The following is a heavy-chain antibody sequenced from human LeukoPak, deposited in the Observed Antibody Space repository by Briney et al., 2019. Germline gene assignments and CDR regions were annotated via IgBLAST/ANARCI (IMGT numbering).Heavy chain of an antibody. CDR3: ARLTSGHFDY. D-gene: IGHD3-10*01. V-gene: IGHV4-39*01. CDR2: IYYSGST. J-gene: IGHJ4*02. CDR1: GGSISRSSYY. Sequence: SETLSLTCTVSGGSISRSSYYWGWIRQPPGKGLGWIATIYYSGSTYYNPSLKSRVTISADTSKNQFSLKLSSVTAADTAVYYCARLTSGHFDYWGQGTLVTVSS.